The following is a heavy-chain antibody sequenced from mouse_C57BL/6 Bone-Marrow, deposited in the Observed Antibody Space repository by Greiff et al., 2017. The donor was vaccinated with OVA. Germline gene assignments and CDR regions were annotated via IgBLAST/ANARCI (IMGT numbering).Heavy chain of an antibody. J-gene: IGHJ3*01. CDR3: AKVDYDYGGDY. CDR1: GYTFTDYA. CDR2: ISTCYGDA. D-gene: IGHD2-4*01. Sequence: VQLQQSGPELVRPGVSVKLSCKGSGYTFTDYAMHWVKQSHAKSLEWIGVISTCYGDASYNQKFKDKATMTVDKSSSTAYMELARLTSEDSAVYDGAKVDYDYGGDYWGQGTLVTVSA. V-gene: IGHV1-67*01.